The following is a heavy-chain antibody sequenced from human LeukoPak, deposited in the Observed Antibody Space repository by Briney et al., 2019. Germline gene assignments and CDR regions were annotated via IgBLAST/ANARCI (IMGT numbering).Heavy chain of an antibody. CDR2: ISSSSSYI. Sequence: GGSLRLSCAASGFTFSSYGMHWVRQAPGKGLEWVSSISSSSSYIYYADSVKGRFTISRDNAKNSLYLQMNSLRAEDTAVYYCARENYYDSSGYTNFDYWGQGTLVTVSS. J-gene: IGHJ4*02. V-gene: IGHV3-21*01. CDR1: GFTFSSYG. CDR3: ARENYYDSSGYTNFDY. D-gene: IGHD3-22*01.